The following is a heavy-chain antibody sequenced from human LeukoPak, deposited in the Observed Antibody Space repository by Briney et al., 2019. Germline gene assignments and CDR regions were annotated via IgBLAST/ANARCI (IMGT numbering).Heavy chain of an antibody. J-gene: IGHJ6*02. CDR2: MNPNSGNT. CDR1: GYTFTSYD. V-gene: IGHV1-8*01. Sequence: ASVKVSCKASGYTFTSYDINWVRQATGQGLEWMGWMNPNSGNTGYAQKFQGRVTMTRNTSISTAYMELSSLRSEDTAVYYCARLMGNVVVPAAIYYCYGMDVWGQGTTVTVSS. CDR3: ARLMGNVVVPAAIYYCYGMDV. D-gene: IGHD2-2*01.